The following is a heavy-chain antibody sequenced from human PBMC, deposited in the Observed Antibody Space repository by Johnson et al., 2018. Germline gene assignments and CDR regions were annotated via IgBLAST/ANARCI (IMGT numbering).Heavy chain of an antibody. J-gene: IGHJ3*02. D-gene: IGHD4-17*01. Sequence: VQLVESGGGLVKPGGSLRLSCAASGFIFSNAWMSWVRQAPGKGLEWVGRIKSKTDGGTTDYAAHVKGRFTITREDLKNTLKLQMNNLKTEDTGGYYCSTERHDYGDFTVGNDAFDIWGQGTMVTVSS. CDR3: STERHDYGDFTVGNDAFDI. V-gene: IGHV3-15*01. CDR1: GFIFSNAW. CDR2: IKSKTDGGTT.